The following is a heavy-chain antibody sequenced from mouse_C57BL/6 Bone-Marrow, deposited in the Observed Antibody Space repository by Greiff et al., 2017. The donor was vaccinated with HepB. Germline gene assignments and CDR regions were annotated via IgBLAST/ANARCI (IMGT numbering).Heavy chain of an antibody. V-gene: IGHV5-4*01. D-gene: IGHD2-10*01. J-gene: IGHJ2*01. CDR2: ISDGGSYT. Sequence: EVHLVESGGGLVKPGGSLKLSCAASGFTFSSYAMSWVRQTPEKRLEWVATISDGGSYTYYPDNVKGRFTISRDNAKNNLYLQMSHLKSEDTAMYYCARGGPLLVYYFDYWGQGTTLTVSS. CDR1: GFTFSSYA. CDR3: ARGGPLLVYYFDY.